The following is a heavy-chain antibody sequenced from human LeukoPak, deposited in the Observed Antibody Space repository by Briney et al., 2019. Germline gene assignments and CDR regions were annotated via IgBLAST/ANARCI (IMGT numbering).Heavy chain of an antibody. V-gene: IGHV3-48*02. CDR2: INIISSEI. CDR1: GLTFSSYS. CDR3: ARDRAYAFDN. Sequence: GGSLRLPCAASGLTFSSYSMNWVCQAPGKGLEWVSYINIISSEIYYGDSVKGRFTISTDNAKNSVYLQMNSLRDEDTAVYYCARDRAYAFDNWGQGTMVTVSS. D-gene: IGHD3-10*01. J-gene: IGHJ3*02.